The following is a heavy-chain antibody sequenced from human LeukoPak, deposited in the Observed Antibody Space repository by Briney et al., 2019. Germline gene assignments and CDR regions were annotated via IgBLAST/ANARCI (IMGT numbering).Heavy chain of an antibody. CDR1: GGGISSSNW. CDR3: ARSNWGYYYFDN. Sequence: SETLSLTCAVSGGGISSSNWWSWVHQPPGKGLEWIGEIYHSGSTNYNPSLKSRVTISVDKSKNQFSLKLSSVTAADTAVYYCARSNWGYYYFDNWGQGTLVTVSS. J-gene: IGHJ4*02. D-gene: IGHD7-27*01. CDR2: IYHSGST. V-gene: IGHV4-4*02.